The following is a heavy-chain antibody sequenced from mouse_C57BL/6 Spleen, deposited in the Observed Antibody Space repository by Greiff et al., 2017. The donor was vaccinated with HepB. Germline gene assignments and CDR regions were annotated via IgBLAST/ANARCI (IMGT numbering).Heavy chain of an antibody. J-gene: IGHJ1*03. CDR2: IYPGDGDT. D-gene: IGHD1-1*01. CDR1: GYAFSSSW. CDR3: ARSDYYYGSSYWYFDV. V-gene: IGHV1-82*01. Sequence: VQLVESGPELVKPGASVKISCKASGYAFSSSWMNWVKQRPGKGLEWIGRIYPGDGDTNYNGKFKGKATLTADKSSSTAYMQLSSLTSEDSAVYFCARSDYYYGSSYWYFDVWGTGTTVTVSS.